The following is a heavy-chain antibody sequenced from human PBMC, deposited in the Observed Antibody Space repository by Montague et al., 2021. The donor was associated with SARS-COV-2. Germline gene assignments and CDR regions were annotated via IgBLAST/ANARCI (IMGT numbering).Heavy chain of an antibody. V-gene: IGHV4-39*01. CDR3: AGLGSPRITIFGVVTHNWFDP. Sequence: SETLSLTCTVSGGSISSSSYYWGWIRQPPGKGLEWIGSIYYSGSTYYNPSLKSRVTISVDTSKNQFSLKLSSVTAADTAVYHCAGLGSPRITIFGVVTHNWFDPWGQGTLVTVSS. CDR1: GGSISSSSYY. CDR2: IYYSGST. J-gene: IGHJ5*02. D-gene: IGHD3-3*01.